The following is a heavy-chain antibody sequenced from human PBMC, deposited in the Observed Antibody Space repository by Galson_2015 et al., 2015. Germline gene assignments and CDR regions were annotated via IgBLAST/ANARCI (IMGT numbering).Heavy chain of an antibody. CDR1: GITFSSLG. J-gene: IGHJ4*02. CDR3: AKRSPHYFDY. Sequence: SLRLSCAASGITFSSLGLSWVRQAPGKGLEWVSTITTSGVTTYYADSVKGRFTISRDNSKNTLYLQVNSLRAEDTAVYYCAKRSPHYFDYWGQGTLVTVSP. CDR2: ITTSGVTT. V-gene: IGHV3-23*01.